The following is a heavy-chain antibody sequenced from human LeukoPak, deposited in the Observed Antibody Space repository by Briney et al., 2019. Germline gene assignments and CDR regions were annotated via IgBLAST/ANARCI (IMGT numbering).Heavy chain of an antibody. J-gene: IGHJ4*02. Sequence: SETLSLTCTVSGDSVSSYYWTWIRQPAGKGLEWIGRIYSSGTTHYNPTLKSRVTMSVDTSKNQFTLKLSSVTAADTAVYYCAREGSSRPFDYWGQGTLVTVSS. CDR2: IYSSGTT. CDR3: AREGSSRPFDY. D-gene: IGHD1-26*01. CDR1: GDSVSSYY. V-gene: IGHV4-4*07.